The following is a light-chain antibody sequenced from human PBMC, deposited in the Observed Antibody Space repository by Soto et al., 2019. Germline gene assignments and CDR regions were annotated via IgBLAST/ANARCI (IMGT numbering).Light chain of an antibody. CDR3: QQYNDWPPELT. Sequence: EIMMTQSPATLSVSPGERATLSCWASQSVSSNLAWYQQRPGQAPRLLIYGASTRAAGIPARFSGSGSGTDFNLTISGLQSEDSAVYYCQQYNDWPPELTFGGGTEVEIK. V-gene: IGKV3-15*01. J-gene: IGKJ4*01. CDR2: GAS. CDR1: QSVSSN.